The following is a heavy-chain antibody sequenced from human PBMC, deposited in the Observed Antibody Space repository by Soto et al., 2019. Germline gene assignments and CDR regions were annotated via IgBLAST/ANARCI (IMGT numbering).Heavy chain of an antibody. V-gene: IGHV1-58*02. CDR3: AADPYCGGDCYFDY. J-gene: IGHJ4*02. CDR2: IVVGSGNT. CDR1: GFTYFTSA. Sequence: SVKVSCKASGFTYFTSAIQWVRQARGQRLEWMGWIVVGSGNTNYAQKFQERVTITTDMSTNTAYMELTSLSSEDTAVYYCAADPYCGGDCYFDYWGQGTMVTVSS. D-gene: IGHD2-21*02.